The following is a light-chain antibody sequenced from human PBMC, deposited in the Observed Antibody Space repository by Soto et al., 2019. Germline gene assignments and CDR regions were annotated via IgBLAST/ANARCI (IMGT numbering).Light chain of an antibody. CDR2: AAS. Sequence: DLRMTPSPSSLSASVGDRVTITCRASQSISTYLNWYQQKPGKAPKLLIYAASSLQSGVPSRFSGSGSGTDFILTISSLQPEDFATYYCQQSYSSPQTFGQGTKVDIK. CDR3: QQSYSSPQT. J-gene: IGKJ1*01. CDR1: QSISTY. V-gene: IGKV1-39*01.